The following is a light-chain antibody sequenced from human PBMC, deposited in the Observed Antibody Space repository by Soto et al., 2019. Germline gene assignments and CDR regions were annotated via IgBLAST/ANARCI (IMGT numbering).Light chain of an antibody. V-gene: IGKV1-39*01. CDR2: AAS. Sequence: DIQMTQSPSSLSASVGDRVTITCRASQTISTYLNWYQQEPGKAPKLLIYAASSLQSGVPSRFSGSGSGTDFTLTISSLQSGDFVAYYFQPSHDFPYTFGQGTNLEIK. J-gene: IGKJ2*01. CDR1: QTISTY. CDR3: QPSHDFPYT.